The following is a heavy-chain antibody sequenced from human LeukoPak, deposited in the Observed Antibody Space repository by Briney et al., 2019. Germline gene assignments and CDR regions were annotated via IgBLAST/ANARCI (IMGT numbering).Heavy chain of an antibody. CDR1: GGSISSSSYY. V-gene: IGHV4-39*01. J-gene: IGHJ5*02. CDR3: VAGTAMVTDWFDP. D-gene: IGHD5-18*01. CDR2: IYYSGST. Sequence: PSETLSLTCTVSGGSISSSSYYWGWIRQPPGKGLEWIGSIYYSGSTYYNPSLKSRVTISVDTSKNQFSLKLSSVTAADTAVYYCVAGTAMVTDWFDPWGQEPWSPSPQ.